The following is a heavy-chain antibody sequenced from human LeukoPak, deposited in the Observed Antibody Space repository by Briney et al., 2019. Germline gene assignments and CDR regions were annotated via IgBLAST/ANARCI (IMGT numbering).Heavy chain of an antibody. V-gene: IGHV3-30*03. CDR3: ASYYDTSGHYVDY. D-gene: IGHD3-22*01. J-gene: IGHJ4*02. CDR2: ISYDGSDE. Sequence: GGSLRPSCAAAGFTFASYGMHWVRQAPGKGLEWVALISYDGSDEYFADSVKGRFTISRDNSKNTLYLQVNNLRPDDTAVYYCASYYDTSGHYVDYWGQGTLVTVSS. CDR1: GFTFASYG.